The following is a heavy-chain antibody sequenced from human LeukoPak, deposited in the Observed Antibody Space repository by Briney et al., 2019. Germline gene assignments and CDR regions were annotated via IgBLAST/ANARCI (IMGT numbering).Heavy chain of an antibody. D-gene: IGHD2-2*01. Sequence: SETLSLTCAVYGGSFSGYYWSWIRQPPGKGLEWIGEINHSGSTNYNPSLKSRVTISVDTSKNQFSLNLKLSSLTAADTAVYYCASPSSPFDPWGQGTLVTVSS. J-gene: IGHJ5*02. V-gene: IGHV4-34*01. CDR1: GGSFSGYY. CDR2: INHSGST. CDR3: ASPSSPFDP.